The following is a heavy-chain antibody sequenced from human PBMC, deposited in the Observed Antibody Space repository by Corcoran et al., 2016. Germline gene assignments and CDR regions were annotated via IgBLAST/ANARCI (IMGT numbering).Heavy chain of an antibody. CDR3: AREGIAAAQEGTTYYGMDV. V-gene: IGHV4-31*03. Sequence: QVQLQESGPGLVKPSQTLSLTCTVSGGSISSGGYYWSWIRQHPGKGLEWIGYIYYIGGTNYNPSLKSRVTISVDTSKNQFSLKLSSVTAADTAVYYGAREGIAAAQEGTTYYGMDVWGQGTTVTVSS. J-gene: IGHJ6*02. CDR2: IYYIGGT. CDR1: GGSISSGGYY. D-gene: IGHD6-13*01.